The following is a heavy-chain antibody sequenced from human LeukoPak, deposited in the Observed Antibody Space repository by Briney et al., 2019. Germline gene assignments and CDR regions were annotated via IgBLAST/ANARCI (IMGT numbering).Heavy chain of an antibody. CDR1: GFTFTFYW. CDR3: ARHSNKYDFDSSGHYRSFDC. J-gene: IGHJ4*02. V-gene: IGHV3-7*01. CDR2: IKQDGSDK. Sequence: PGGSLRLSCAASGFTFTFYWMSWVRQAPGKGLEWVANIKQDGSDKYYVGSVKGRFTISRDNSENSLYLQMNSLRAEDTAFYFCARHSNKYDFDSSGHYRSFDCWGQGTLVSVSS. D-gene: IGHD3-22*01.